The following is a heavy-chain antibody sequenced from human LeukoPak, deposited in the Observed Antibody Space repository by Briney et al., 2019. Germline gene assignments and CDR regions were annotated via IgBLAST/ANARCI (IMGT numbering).Heavy chain of an antibody. CDR2: MHYSGST. CDR1: GGSITKNGYY. CDR3: CGSGWFAGPFGY. D-gene: IGHD6-19*01. Sequence: SEPLSLTCSVSGGSITKNGYYWGWLRQSPETGLEWIGSMHYSGSTYYNPSLNSRVTISVDTSKNQFSLKLTSVTAADTAVYYCCGSGWFAGPFGYWGQGALVTVSS. V-gene: IGHV4-39*07. J-gene: IGHJ4*02.